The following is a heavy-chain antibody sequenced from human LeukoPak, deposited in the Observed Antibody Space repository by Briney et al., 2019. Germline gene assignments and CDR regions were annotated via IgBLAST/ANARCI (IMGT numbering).Heavy chain of an antibody. Sequence: ASVKVSWKASGYTFTSYDINWVRQAAGQGLEWMGWMNPNSGNTGYAQKFQGRVTMTRNTSISTAYMELSSLRSEDTAVYYCARHIVAAPYYFDSWGQGTLVTVSS. CDR1: GYTFTSYD. CDR2: MNPNSGNT. V-gene: IGHV1-8*01. CDR3: ARHIVAAPYYFDS. D-gene: IGHD6-13*01. J-gene: IGHJ4*02.